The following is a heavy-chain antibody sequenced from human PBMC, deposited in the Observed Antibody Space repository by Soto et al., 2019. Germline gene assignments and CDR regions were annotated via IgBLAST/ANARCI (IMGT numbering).Heavy chain of an antibody. CDR3: AISCSSTSCYRGWFDP. D-gene: IGHD2-2*02. Sequence: QVQLVQSGAEVKKPGSSVKVSCKASGGTFSSYTISWVRQAPGQGLEWMGRIIPILGIANYAQKFQGRVTITADKSTSTAYMELSSLRSEDTAVYYCAISCSSTSCYRGWFDPWGQGTLVTVSS. CDR1: GGTFSSYT. CDR2: IIPILGIA. J-gene: IGHJ5*02. V-gene: IGHV1-69*02.